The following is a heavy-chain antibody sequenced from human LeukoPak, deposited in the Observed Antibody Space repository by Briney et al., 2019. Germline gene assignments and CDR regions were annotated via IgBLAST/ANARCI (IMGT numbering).Heavy chain of an antibody. CDR2: SYYSGST. CDR3: ARAYGGNSMFDY. Sequence: SETLSLTCTVSGGSISSSIYYWGWIRQPPGKGLEWIGSSYYSGSTYYNPSLKSRVTILVDTSKNQFSLKMSSVTAADTAVYYCARAYGGNSMFDYWGQGTLVTVSS. D-gene: IGHD4-23*01. J-gene: IGHJ4*02. V-gene: IGHV4-39*07. CDR1: GGSISSSIYY.